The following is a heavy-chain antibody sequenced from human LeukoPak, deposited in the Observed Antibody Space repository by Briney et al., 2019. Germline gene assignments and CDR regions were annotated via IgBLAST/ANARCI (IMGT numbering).Heavy chain of an antibody. CDR3: AREGVGDFLRTTWFDL. CDR2: IYTSGST. CDR1: GGSISSGSYY. Sequence: PSQTLSLTCTVSGGSISSGSYYWSWIRQPAGKGLEWIGRIYTSGSTNYNPSLKSRVTISVDTSKNQFSLKPSSVTAADTAVYYCAREGVGDFLRTTWFDLWGQGTLVTVSS. D-gene: IGHD3-3*01. J-gene: IGHJ5*02. V-gene: IGHV4-61*02.